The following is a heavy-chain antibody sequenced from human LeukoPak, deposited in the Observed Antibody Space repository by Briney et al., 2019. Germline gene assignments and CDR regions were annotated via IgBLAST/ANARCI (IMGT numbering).Heavy chain of an antibody. CDR2: ISSSGSTI. Sequence: GGSLRLSCAASGFTFSDYYMSWIRQAPGKGLEWVSYISSSGSTIYYADSVKGRFTISRDNAKNSLYLQMNSLRAEDTAVYYCARAGYSGSYYAYFDYWGQGTLVTVSS. D-gene: IGHD1-26*01. V-gene: IGHV3-11*04. J-gene: IGHJ4*02. CDR3: ARAGYSGSYYAYFDY. CDR1: GFTFSDYY.